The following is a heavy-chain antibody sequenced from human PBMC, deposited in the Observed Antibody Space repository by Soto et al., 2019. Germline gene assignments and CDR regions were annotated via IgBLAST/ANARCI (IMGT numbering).Heavy chain of an antibody. D-gene: IGHD6-13*01. V-gene: IGHV1-8*01. CDR2: MNPNSGNT. Sequence: GASVKVSCKACGDTFTSYDINWVRQATGQGLEWMGWMNPNSGNTGYAQKFQGRVTMTRNTSISTAYMELSSLRSEDTAVYYCARRGYSSSWYYYYYYGMDVWGQGTTVTVSS. CDR1: GDTFTSYD. CDR3: ARRGYSSSWYYYYYYGMDV. J-gene: IGHJ6*02.